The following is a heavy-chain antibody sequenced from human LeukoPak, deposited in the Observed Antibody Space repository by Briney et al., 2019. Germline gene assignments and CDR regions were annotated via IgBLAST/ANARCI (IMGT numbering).Heavy chain of an antibody. CDR3: ARTTVTYIRYYYYMDV. CDR2: ISSSGSTI. V-gene: IGHV3-11*04. J-gene: IGHJ6*03. D-gene: IGHD4-17*01. CDR1: GFTFSDYY. Sequence: GGSLRLSCAASGFTFSDYYMSWIRQAPGKGLEWVSYISSSGSTIYYADSVKGRFTISRDNAKNSPYLQMNSLRAEDTAVYYCARTTVTYIRYYYYMDVWGKGTTVTVSS.